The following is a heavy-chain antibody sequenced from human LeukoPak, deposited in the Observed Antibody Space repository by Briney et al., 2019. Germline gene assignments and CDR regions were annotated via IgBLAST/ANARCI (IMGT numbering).Heavy chain of an antibody. CDR1: GYTFTNFD. V-gene: IGHV1-8*03. J-gene: IGHJ4*02. Sequence: ASVKVSCKTSGYTFTNFDINWVRQATGQGLEWLGWMNPYTGKTGYAQKFQGRVTLTGDTSIRTAYMEVSSLTSEDTAVYYCARAPIPYYYDSSAYYSDYWGQGTLVTVSS. D-gene: IGHD3-22*01. CDR2: MNPYTGKT. CDR3: ARAPIPYYYDSSAYYSDY.